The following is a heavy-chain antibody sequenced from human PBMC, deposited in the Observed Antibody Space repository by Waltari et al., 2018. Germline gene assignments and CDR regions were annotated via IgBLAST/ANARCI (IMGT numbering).Heavy chain of an antibody. V-gene: IGHV3-23*01. D-gene: IGHD2-21*02. Sequence: EVQLLESGGGLVQPGGSLRLACAASGFTFNNHAMNWVRQAPGKGLEWGSSVSYTGSRTYYADSVKGRFTISRDNSKNTLYLQMNSLRDGDTAVYYCAKDTSSVVSAMDWFDPWGQGTLVTVSS. J-gene: IGHJ5*02. CDR2: VSYTGSRT. CDR3: AKDTSSVVSAMDWFDP. CDR1: GFTFNNHA.